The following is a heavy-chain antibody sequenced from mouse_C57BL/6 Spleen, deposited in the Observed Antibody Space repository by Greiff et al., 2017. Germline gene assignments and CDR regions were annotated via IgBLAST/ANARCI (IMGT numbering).Heavy chain of an antibody. CDR1: GYAFTNYL. CDR2: INPGSGGT. J-gene: IGHJ1*03. CDR3: ARRGMKDYWYFDV. V-gene: IGHV1-54*01. Sequence: QVQLQQSGAELVRPGTSVKVSCKASGYAFTNYLIEWVKQRPGQGLEWIGVINPGSGGTNYNEKFKGTAYMQLSSLTPEDSAVYFCARRGMKDYWYFDVWGTGTTVTVSS. D-gene: IGHD2-10*02.